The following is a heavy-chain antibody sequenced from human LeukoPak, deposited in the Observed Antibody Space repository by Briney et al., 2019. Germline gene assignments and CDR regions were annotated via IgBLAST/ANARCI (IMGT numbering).Heavy chain of an antibody. CDR1: GYSFTSFW. CDR3: ARQAYGSGSYSPH. D-gene: IGHD3-10*01. Sequence: GESLKISCKGSGYSFTSFWIGWVRQMPGKGLEWMGIIYPGDSDTRYSPSFQGQVTISADKSISTAYLQWSSLKASDTAMYFCARQAYGSGSYSPHWGQGTLVTVSS. V-gene: IGHV5-51*01. J-gene: IGHJ4*02. CDR2: IYPGDSDT.